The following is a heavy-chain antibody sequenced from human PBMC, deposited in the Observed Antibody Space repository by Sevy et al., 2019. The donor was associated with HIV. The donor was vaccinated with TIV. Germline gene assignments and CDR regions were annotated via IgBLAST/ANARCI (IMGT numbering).Heavy chain of an antibody. CDR2: ISAYNGNT. J-gene: IGHJ4*02. CDR3: AREASDYYDSSGYLDY. Sequence: ASVKVSCKASGYTFTSYGISWVRQAPGQGLEWMGWISAYNGNTNYAQKLQGRVTMTTDTSTRTAYMGLRSLRSDDTAVYYCAREASDYYDSSGYLDYWGQGTLVTVSS. V-gene: IGHV1-18*01. D-gene: IGHD3-22*01. CDR1: GYTFTSYG.